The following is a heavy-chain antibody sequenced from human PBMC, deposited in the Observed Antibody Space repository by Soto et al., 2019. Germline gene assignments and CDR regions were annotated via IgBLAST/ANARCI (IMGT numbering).Heavy chain of an antibody. D-gene: IGHD2-2*01. V-gene: IGHV4-39*01. CDR1: GGYLSSSSYY. J-gene: IGHJ5*02. CDR3: ARLGSYYQSLDP. CDR2: FPYSGRT. Sequence: PSETMSLPCTVAGGYLSSSSYYWGWIRQPPGKGLEWIGSFPYSGRTYYNPSLKSRVTISVDASKKQFSLKLSSVTASDTAVYYCARLGSYYQSLDPWGHGTLVTVSS.